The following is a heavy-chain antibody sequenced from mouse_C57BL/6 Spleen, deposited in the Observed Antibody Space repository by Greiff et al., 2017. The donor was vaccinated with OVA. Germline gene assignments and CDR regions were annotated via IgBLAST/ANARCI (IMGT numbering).Heavy chain of an antibody. Sequence: VKLQESGPELVKPGASVKISCKASGYAFSSSWMNWVKQRPGKGLEWIGRIYPGDGDTNYNGKFKGKATLTADKSSSTAYMQLSSLTSEDSAVYFCARSGLYTKGDYWGQGTTLTVSS. V-gene: IGHV1-82*01. CDR1: GYAFSSSW. CDR3: ARSGLYTKGDY. J-gene: IGHJ2*01. CDR2: IYPGDGDT. D-gene: IGHD1-3*01.